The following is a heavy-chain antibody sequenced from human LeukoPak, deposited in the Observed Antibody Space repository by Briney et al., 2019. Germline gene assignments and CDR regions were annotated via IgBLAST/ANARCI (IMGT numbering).Heavy chain of an antibody. Sequence: GGSLRLSCAASGFTFSSYAMSWVRQAPGKGLEWVSAISGSGGSTYYADSVKGRFTISRDNSKNTLYLQMNSLRAEDTAVYYCAREATLLLWFGELSPLDYWDQGTLVTVSS. CDR1: GFTFSSYA. J-gene: IGHJ4*02. CDR2: ISGSGGST. CDR3: AREATLLLWFGELSPLDY. V-gene: IGHV3-23*01. D-gene: IGHD3-10*01.